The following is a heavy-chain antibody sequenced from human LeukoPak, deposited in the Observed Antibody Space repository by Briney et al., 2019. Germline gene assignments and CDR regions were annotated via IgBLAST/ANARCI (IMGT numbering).Heavy chain of an antibody. V-gene: IGHV3-53*01. Sequence: PGESLRLSCVASGFTVGSNYMSWVRQAPGKGLEWDSVIYSGGTTFYADSVKGRFTISRDNSKNTLYLHMNSLRAEDTAVYYCARSSTIGAAGLFDHWGQGTLVTVSS. CDR2: IYSGGTT. CDR3: ARSSTIGAAGLFDH. J-gene: IGHJ4*02. D-gene: IGHD6-13*01. CDR1: GFTVGSNY.